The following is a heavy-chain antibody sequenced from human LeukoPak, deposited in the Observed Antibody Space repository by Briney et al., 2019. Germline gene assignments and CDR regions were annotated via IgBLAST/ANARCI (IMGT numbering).Heavy chain of an antibody. D-gene: IGHD2-2*01. CDR1: GYTFTSYD. V-gene: IGHV1-8*03. CDR2: MNPNSGNT. J-gene: IGHJ2*01. CDR3: ARAQSSTSRRYFDL. Sequence: GASVKVSCKASGYTFTSYDINWVRQATGQGLEWMGWMNPNSGNTGYAQKFQGRVTITRNTSISTAYMELSSLRSEDTAVYYCARAQSSTSRRYFDLWGRGTLVTVSS.